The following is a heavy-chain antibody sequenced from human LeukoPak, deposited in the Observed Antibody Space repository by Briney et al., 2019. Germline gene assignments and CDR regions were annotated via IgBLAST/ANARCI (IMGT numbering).Heavy chain of an antibody. J-gene: IGHJ4*02. D-gene: IGHD5-18*01. CDR1: GFTFSSYG. CDR2: IRYDGSNK. V-gene: IGHV3-30*02. Sequence: PGGSLRLSCAASGFTFSSYGMHWVRQAPGKGLEWVAFIRYDGSNKYYADSVKGRFTISRDNSKNTLYLQMNSLRAEDTAVYYCAKEQAGRGQLWLKNFDYWGQGTLVTVSS. CDR3: AKEQAGRGQLWLKNFDY.